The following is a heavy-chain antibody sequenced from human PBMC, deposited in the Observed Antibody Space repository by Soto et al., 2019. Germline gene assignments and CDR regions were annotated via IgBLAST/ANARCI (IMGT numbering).Heavy chain of an antibody. Sequence: QITLKESGPTLVKPTQTLTLTCTFSGFSLSTSEVGVGWIRQPPGKALEWLALIYWDDDTRYSPSLKSRLTITKDTSTNLVFLTLTNLDPVDTATYYCAHRTITEVGRSFAYWGQGTLVTVSS. CDR2: IYWDDDT. V-gene: IGHV2-5*02. D-gene: IGHD3-10*01. J-gene: IGHJ4*02. CDR3: AHRTITEVGRSFAY. CDR1: GFSLSTSEVG.